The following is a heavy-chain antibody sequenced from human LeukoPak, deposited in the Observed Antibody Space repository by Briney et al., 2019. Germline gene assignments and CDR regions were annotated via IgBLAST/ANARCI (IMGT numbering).Heavy chain of an antibody. CDR2: IYENGGTT. CDR1: GFTFRSHA. CDR3: AKDFRIGYSAHFDY. V-gene: IGHV3-23*01. Sequence: GGSLRLSCVGSGFTFRSHAMSWVRQAPEKGLEFVSGIYENGGTTYYADSVKGRFSISRDNSKNTLYLQMDSLRGEDTAVYYCAKDFRIGYSAHFDYWGQGALVTVSS. J-gene: IGHJ4*02. D-gene: IGHD2-21*01.